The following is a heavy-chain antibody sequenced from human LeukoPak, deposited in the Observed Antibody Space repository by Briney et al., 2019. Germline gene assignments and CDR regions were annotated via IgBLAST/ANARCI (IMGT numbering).Heavy chain of an antibody. CDR3: AKDKCSSTSCYPNYFDY. J-gene: IGHJ4*02. D-gene: IGHD2-2*01. CDR1: GFTFSSYG. CDR2: IRYDGSNK. Sequence: GGSLRLSCAASGFTFSSYGMHWVRQAPGKGLEWAAFIRYDGSNKYYADSVKGRFTISRDNSKNTLYLQMNSLRAEDTAVYYCAKDKCSSTSCYPNYFDYRGQGTLVTVSS. V-gene: IGHV3-30*02.